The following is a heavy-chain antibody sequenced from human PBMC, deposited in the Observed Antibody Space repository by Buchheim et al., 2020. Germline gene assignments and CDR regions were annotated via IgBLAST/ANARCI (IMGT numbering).Heavy chain of an antibody. CDR1: GGSFSAYY. J-gene: IGHJ4*02. CDR3: AGVVLAAMDY. Sequence: QVQVQQWGAGLLKPSETLSLTCAVYGGSFSAYYWTWIRQPPGKGLEWIGEINHSGSSNYSPSLESRVTISIDTSKKQLSLKLSSVTAADTAVYYCAGVVLAAMDYWGQGTL. CDR2: INHSGSS. D-gene: IGHD2-15*01. V-gene: IGHV4-34*01.